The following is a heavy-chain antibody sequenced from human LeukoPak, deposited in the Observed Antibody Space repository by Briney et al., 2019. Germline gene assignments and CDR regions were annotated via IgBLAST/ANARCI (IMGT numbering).Heavy chain of an antibody. J-gene: IGHJ4*02. D-gene: IGHD6-19*01. V-gene: IGHV4-61*01. Sequence: SETLSLTCTVSGGSVSSGSYYWSWIRQPPGKGLEWIGYIYYSGSTNYNPSLKSRVTISVDTSKNQFSLKLSSVTAADTAVYYCARVRQWPRDFDYWGQGTLVTVSS. CDR1: GGSVSSGSYY. CDR2: IYYSGST. CDR3: ARVRQWPRDFDY.